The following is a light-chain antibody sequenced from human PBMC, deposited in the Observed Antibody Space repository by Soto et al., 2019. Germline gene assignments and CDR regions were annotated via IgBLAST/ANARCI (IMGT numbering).Light chain of an antibody. J-gene: IGLJ3*02. V-gene: IGLV1-44*01. Sequence: QSVLTQPPSASGTPGQRVTISCSGSSSNIGSNTVNWYQQLPGTAPKLLIYSNNQRPSGVPDRFSGSRSGTSASLAISGLHSEEEGDYYCTAWGDSLNGRGVFGGGTKLTVL. CDR3: TAWGDSLNGRGV. CDR1: SSNIGSNT. CDR2: SNN.